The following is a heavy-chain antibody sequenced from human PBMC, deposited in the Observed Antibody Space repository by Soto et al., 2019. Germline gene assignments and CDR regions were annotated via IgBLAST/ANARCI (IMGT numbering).Heavy chain of an antibody. V-gene: IGHV3-64*01. D-gene: IGHD1-26*01. CDR2: ISSNGGNT. Sequence: GGSLRLSCAASGVTVSSNYMSWVRQAPGKGLEYVSTISSNGGNTYYVNSVKGRFTISRDNSKNTLYLQMGSLRAEDMAVYYCAREGGSYYFDYWGQGTLVTVSS. J-gene: IGHJ4*02. CDR3: AREGGSYYFDY. CDR1: GVTVSSNY.